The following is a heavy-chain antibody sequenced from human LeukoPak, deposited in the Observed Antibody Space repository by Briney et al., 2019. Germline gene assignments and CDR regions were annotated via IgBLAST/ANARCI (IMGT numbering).Heavy chain of an antibody. CDR3: ARHEGPYSYGDY. CDR2: INHSGST. CDR1: GGSFSGYY. V-gene: IGHV4-34*01. Sequence: SETLSLTFAVYGGSFSGYYWSWIRQPPGKGLEWIGEINHSGSTNYNPSLKSRVTISVDTSKNQFSLKLSSVTAADTAVYYCARHEGPYSYGDYWGQGTLVTVSS. D-gene: IGHD5-18*01. J-gene: IGHJ4*02.